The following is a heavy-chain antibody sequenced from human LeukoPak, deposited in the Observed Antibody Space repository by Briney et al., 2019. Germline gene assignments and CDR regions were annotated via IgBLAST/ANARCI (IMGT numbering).Heavy chain of an antibody. Sequence: GGSLRLSCAASGFTFSTYSMSWVRQAPGKGLEWVSSISSTSNYVYYADSVKGRFTIPRDNAKNSLYLRMNSLRAEDTAVYYCARDEGYFQHWGQGTLVTVSS. CDR3: ARDEGYFQH. CDR1: GFTFSTYS. J-gene: IGHJ1*01. CDR2: ISSTSNYV. V-gene: IGHV3-21*01.